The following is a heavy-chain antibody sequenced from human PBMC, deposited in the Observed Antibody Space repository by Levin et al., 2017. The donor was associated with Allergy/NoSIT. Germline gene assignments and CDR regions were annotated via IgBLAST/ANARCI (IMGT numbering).Heavy chain of an antibody. J-gene: IGHJ4*02. CDR2: TRNKANSYTT. CDR1: GFTFSDHY. V-gene: IGHV3-72*01. Sequence: GGSLRLSCAASGFTFSDHYMDWVRQAPGKGLEWVGRTRNKANSYTTEYAASVKGRFTISRDDSLNSLYLHMNNLKTEDTAVYYCARVSRGYGSGSYHFENWGQGTLVTVSS. D-gene: IGHD3-10*01. CDR3: ARVSRGYGSGSYHFEN.